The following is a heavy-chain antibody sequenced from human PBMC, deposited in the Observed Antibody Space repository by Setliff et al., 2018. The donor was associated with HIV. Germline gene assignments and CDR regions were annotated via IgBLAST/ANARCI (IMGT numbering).Heavy chain of an antibody. CDR2: VYYTGTT. Sequence: SETLSLTCVVSGGSIGSTMSFWGWIRQPPGKGLEWIGYVYYTGTTYSNPSLKGRVSMSVDTSRNQFSLRLNSVTAADTAVYYCAKGWAGSWYGALWYYYYGMDVWGQGTTVTVSS. CDR1: GGSIGSTMSF. D-gene: IGHD6-13*01. V-gene: IGHV4-39*02. J-gene: IGHJ6*02. CDR3: AKGWAGSWYGALWYYYYGMDV.